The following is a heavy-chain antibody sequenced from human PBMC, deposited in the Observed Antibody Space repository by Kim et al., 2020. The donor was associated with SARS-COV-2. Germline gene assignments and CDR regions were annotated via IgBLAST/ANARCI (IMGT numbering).Heavy chain of an antibody. Sequence: SETLSLTCTVSGGSISSYYWSWIRQPPGKGLEWIGYIYYSGSTNYNPSLKSRVTISVDTSKNQFSLKLSSVTAADTAVYYCARLHSSLGGFDYWGQGTLVTVSS. V-gene: IGHV4-59*08. D-gene: IGHD6-13*01. CDR2: IYYSGST. CDR1: GGSISSYY. CDR3: ARLHSSLGGFDY. J-gene: IGHJ4*02.